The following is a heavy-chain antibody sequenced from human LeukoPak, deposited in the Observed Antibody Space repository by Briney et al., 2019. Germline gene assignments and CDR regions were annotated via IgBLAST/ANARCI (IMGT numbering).Heavy chain of an antibody. V-gene: IGHV3-7*01. Sequence: PGGSLRLSCAPSGFTFSTYWMGWVRQAPGKGLEWLANINQGGSEKYYVDSVKGRFTISRDNAKNSLFLQMNRLRAEDTAVYYCARDGGLHTNFDYWGQGTLLTVSS. CDR3: ARDGGLHTNFDY. J-gene: IGHJ4*02. CDR1: GFTFSTYW. D-gene: IGHD2-15*01. CDR2: INQGGSEK.